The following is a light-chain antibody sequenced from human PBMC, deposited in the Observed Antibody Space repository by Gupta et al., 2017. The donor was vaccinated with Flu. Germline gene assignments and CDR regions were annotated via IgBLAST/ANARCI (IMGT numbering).Light chain of an antibody. CDR3: QHQSNSSWS. Sequence: PFFLSASVGYSVTSASRDSQGMYIYLYWYQQKPAKAPQLLIYAAFTMQRVVPSSGSGSGSGTDFTLTISDQQPEDFENYYRQHQSNSSWSFGQGTQLDIK. CDR1: QGMYIY. V-gene: IGKV1-9*01. CDR2: AAF. J-gene: IGKJ2*01.